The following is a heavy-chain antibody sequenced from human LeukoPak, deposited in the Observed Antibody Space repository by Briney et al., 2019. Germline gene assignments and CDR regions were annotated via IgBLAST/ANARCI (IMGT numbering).Heavy chain of an antibody. D-gene: IGHD6-19*01. V-gene: IGHV3-21*04. CDR1: GFTFSSYS. J-gene: IGHJ4*02. Sequence: GGSLRLSCAASGFTFSSYSMNWVRQAPGKGLECVSSISSSSSYIYYADSVKGRFTISRDNAKNSLYLQMNSLRAEDTALYYCAKEGPADSSGWYARARGTQYYFDYWGQGTLVTVSS. CDR2: ISSSSSYI. CDR3: AKEGPADSSGWYARARGTQYYFDY.